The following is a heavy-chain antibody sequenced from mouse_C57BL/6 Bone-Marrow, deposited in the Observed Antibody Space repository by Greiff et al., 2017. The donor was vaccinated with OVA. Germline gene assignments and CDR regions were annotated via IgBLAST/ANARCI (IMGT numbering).Heavy chain of an antibody. Sequence: VQLQQPGAELVMPGASVKLSCKASGYTSISYWMHWVKQRPGQGLEWIGEIDPSDGYTNYNQKFKGKSTLTVDKSSSTAYMQLSSLTSEAAAVYDCAREGDGYYEAWFAYWGQGTLVTVSA. V-gene: IGHV1-69*01. J-gene: IGHJ3*01. D-gene: IGHD2-3*01. CDR3: AREGDGYYEAWFAY. CDR2: IDPSDGYT. CDR1: GYTSISYW.